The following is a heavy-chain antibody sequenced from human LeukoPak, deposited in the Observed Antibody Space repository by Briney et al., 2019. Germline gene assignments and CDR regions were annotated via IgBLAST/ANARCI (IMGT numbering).Heavy chain of an antibody. V-gene: IGHV4-59*08. CDR1: GGSISSYY. Sequence: SETLSLTYTVSGGSISSYYWSWIRQPPGKGLEWIGYIYYSGSTNYNPSLKSRVTISVDTSKNQFSLKLSSVTAADTAVYYCARQTGEYSYGPDFDYWGQGTLVTVSS. J-gene: IGHJ4*02. D-gene: IGHD5-18*01. CDR2: IYYSGST. CDR3: ARQTGEYSYGPDFDY.